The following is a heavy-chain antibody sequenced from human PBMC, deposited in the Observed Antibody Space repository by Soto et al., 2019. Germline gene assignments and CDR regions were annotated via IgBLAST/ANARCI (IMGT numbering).Heavy chain of an antibody. V-gene: IGHV3-30*18. D-gene: IGHD1-26*01. CDR3: AKGEAEARPKWFDP. CDR1: GFTFSSYG. CDR2: ISYDGSNK. J-gene: IGHJ5*02. Sequence: GGSLRLSCAASGFTFSSYGMHWVRQAPGKGLEWVAVISYDGSNKCYADSVKGRFTISRDNSKNTLYLQMNSLRAEDTAVYYCAKGEAEARPKWFDPWGQGTLVTVSS.